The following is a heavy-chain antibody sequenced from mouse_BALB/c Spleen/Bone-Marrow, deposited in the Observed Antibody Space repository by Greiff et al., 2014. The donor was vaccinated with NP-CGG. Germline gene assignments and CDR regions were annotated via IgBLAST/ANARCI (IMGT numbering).Heavy chain of an antibody. D-gene: IGHD2-1*01. CDR3: TRAGNYGNYYAMDY. CDR1: GYTFTSYW. Sequence: QVQLQQSGAELVRPGASVKLSCKVSGYTFTSYWINWVKQRPGQGLEWIGNIYPSDSYTNYNQKFKDKATLTVDKSSSTAYMQLSSPTSEDSAVYFCTRAGNYGNYYAMDYWGQGTSVTVSS. J-gene: IGHJ4*01. CDR2: IYPSDSYT. V-gene: IGHV1-69*02.